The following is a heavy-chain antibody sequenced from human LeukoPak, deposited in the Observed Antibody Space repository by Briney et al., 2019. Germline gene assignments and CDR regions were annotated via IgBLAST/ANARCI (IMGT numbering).Heavy chain of an antibody. CDR2: ISYDGSNK. V-gene: IGHV3-30*18. CDR1: GFTFSSYG. D-gene: IGHD2-15*01. CDR3: AKGPKYCSGGSCQRGYFQH. J-gene: IGHJ1*01. Sequence: GGSLRLSCAASGFTFSSYGMHWVRQAPGKGLEWVAVISYDGSNKYYADSVKGRFTISRDNSKNTLYLQMNSLRAEDTAVYYCAKGPKYCSGGSCQRGYFQHWGQGTLVTVSS.